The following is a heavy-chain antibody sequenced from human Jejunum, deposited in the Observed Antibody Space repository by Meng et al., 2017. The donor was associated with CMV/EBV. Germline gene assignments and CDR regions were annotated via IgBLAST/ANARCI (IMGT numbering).Heavy chain of an antibody. V-gene: IGHV3-48*03. D-gene: IGHD3-22*01. J-gene: IGHJ3*02. Sequence: WVRQAPGKGLGWVSYISSSGSAIYYADSVKGRFTISRDNAKGSLCLQMNSLRAEDTAVYYCARRGRWYYDSSGYYYGNADAFDIWGQGTMVTVSS. CDR3: ARRGRWYYDSSGYYYGNADAFDI. CDR2: ISSSGSAI.